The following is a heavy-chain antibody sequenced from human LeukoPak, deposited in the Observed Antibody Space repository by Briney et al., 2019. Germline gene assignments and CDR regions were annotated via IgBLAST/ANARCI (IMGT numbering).Heavy chain of an antibody. V-gene: IGHV3-30*03. J-gene: IGHJ4*02. CDR2: ISYDGSNK. D-gene: IGHD1-26*01. CDR1: GFTFSSYG. CDR3: ARVSRGSGSYSY. Sequence: PGRSLRLSCAASGFTFSSYGMHWVRQAPGKGLEWVAVISYDGSNKYYADPVKGRFTISRDNSKNTLYLQMNSLRAEDTAVYYCARVSRGSGSYSYWGQGTLVTVSS.